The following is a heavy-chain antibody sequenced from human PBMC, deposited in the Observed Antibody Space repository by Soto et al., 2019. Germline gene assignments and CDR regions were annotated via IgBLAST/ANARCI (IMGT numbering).Heavy chain of an antibody. CDR2: FDPEEGVT. V-gene: IGHV1-24*01. Sequence: ASVKVSCKVSGYTLSDFSIHWVRQAPGKGLEWMGGFDPEEGVTIYAQKFQGRVIMTEDTTTDTAYMELSSLRSEDTAVYYCATVAVQVGWFRSDYVPQFDYWGQGTLVTVSS. CDR3: ATVAVQVGWFRSDYVPQFDY. D-gene: IGHD3-16*01. CDR1: GYTLSDFS. J-gene: IGHJ4*02.